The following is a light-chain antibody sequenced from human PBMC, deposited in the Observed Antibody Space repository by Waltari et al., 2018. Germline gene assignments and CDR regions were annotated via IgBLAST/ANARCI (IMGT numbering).Light chain of an antibody. Sequence: QSALTQAASVSGSPGQSLTIPCPGTSSDVWSYNICSWYQPHPGKAPKLIISEVTKRPSGVSNRFSGSKSGNTASLTISGLQAEDEADYFCSSYGSINTWLFGGGTKLTVL. CDR1: SSDVWSYNI. CDR2: EVT. V-gene: IGLV2-23*02. CDR3: SSYGSINTWL. J-gene: IGLJ3*02.